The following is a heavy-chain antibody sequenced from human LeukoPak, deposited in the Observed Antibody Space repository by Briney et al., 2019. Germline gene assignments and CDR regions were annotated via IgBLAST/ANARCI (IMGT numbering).Heavy chain of an antibody. Sequence: ASESDCVKASGYTFTSYGISWVRQAPGQGLEWMGWISAYNGNTNYAQKLQGRVTMTTDTSTSTAYMGLRSLRSDDTAVYYCARDYDSGRYYPGYWGQGSQFTVSS. V-gene: IGHV1-18*01. CDR3: ARDYDSGRYYPGY. D-gene: IGHD3-10*01. J-gene: IGHJ4*02. CDR2: ISAYNGNT. CDR1: GYTFTSYG.